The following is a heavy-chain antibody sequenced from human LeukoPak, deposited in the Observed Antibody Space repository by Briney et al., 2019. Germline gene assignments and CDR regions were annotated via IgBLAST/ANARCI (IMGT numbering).Heavy chain of an antibody. CDR3: AKDRRGPSWFDP. CDR2: ISGSGGST. V-gene: IGHV3-23*01. CDR1: GFTFSSYA. J-gene: IGHJ5*02. Sequence: HGGSLRLSCAASGFTFSSYAMSWVRQAPGKGLEWVSAISGSGGSTYYADSVKGRFTTSRDNSKNTLYLQMNSLRAEDTAVYYCAKDRRGPSWFDPWGQGTLVTVSS.